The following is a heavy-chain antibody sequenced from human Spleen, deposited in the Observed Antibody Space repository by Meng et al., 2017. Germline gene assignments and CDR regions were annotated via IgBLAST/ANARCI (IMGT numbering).Heavy chain of an antibody. CDR1: GYNFPDYY. Sequence: PSVKVSCKPSGYNFPDYYIHWVRRAPGQGLEWMGRINPKSGDTHYAQRFQGRVTMTGDTSISTAYMELSGLRSDDTAMYYCARDEDISAAGKLFGDYWGQGTLVTVSS. D-gene: IGHD6-13*01. J-gene: IGHJ4*02. CDR3: ARDEDISAAGKLFGDY. V-gene: IGHV1-2*06. CDR2: INPKSGDT.